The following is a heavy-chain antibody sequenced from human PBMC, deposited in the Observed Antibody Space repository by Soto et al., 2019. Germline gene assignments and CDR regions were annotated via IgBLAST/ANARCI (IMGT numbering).Heavy chain of an antibody. Sequence: SQTLSLTCAISGDSVSSNSAGWNWIRQTPSRGLEWLGRTYCKSKWFINYAESVKSRITINPDTSKNQFSLQLDSLTPEDTAVYYCARDGNWRLDYWGQGALVTVSS. V-gene: IGHV6-1*01. CDR2: TYCKSKWFI. D-gene: IGHD1-1*01. CDR1: GDSVSSNSAG. CDR3: ARDGNWRLDY. J-gene: IGHJ4*02.